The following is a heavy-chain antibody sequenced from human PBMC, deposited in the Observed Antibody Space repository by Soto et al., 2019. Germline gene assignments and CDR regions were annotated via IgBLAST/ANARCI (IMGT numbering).Heavy chain of an antibody. J-gene: IGHJ5*02. CDR1: GFTFNNAW. Sequence: EVRLVESGGGLVKPGGSLRLSCAASGFTFNNAWMSWVRQAPGKGLEWVGRIKSKTDGGTTDYAAPVKGRFTISRDDSKNTVYLQMNSLKTEDTAVYYCTTAIVVPRFDPWGQGTLVTVSS. CDR3: TTAIVVPRFDP. V-gene: IGHV3-15*01. CDR2: IKSKTDGGTT. D-gene: IGHD2-2*01.